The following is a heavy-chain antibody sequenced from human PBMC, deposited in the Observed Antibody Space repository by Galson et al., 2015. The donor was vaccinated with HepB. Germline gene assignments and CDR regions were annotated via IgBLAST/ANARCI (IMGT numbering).Heavy chain of an antibody. V-gene: IGHV1-18*04. J-gene: IGHJ4*02. CDR3: ARDQEGYSGYDAPGL. D-gene: IGHD5-12*01. CDR2: ISAYNGNT. Sequence: SVKVSCKASGYTFTSYGISWVRQAPGQGLEWMGWISAYNGNTNYAQKLQGRVTMTTDTSTSTAYMELRSLRSDDTAVYYCARDQEGYSGYDAPGLWGQGTLVTVSS. CDR1: GYTFTSYG.